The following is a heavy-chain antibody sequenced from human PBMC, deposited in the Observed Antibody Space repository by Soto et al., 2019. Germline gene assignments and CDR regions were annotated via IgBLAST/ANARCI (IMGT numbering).Heavy chain of an antibody. CDR1: GFTFRSYW. D-gene: IGHD2-8*01. V-gene: IGHV3-74*01. CDR3: ARDPDTILMVHGTVDEGIDV. Sequence: EVQLVESGGGLVQPGGSLRLSCGASGFTFRSYWMHWVRQAPGKGLVWVSRINSDGTTTDYADSVKGRFTISRDNAKNTLFLQMKSLRVEDTAVYYCARDPDTILMVHGTVDEGIDVWGQGTTVTVSS. J-gene: IGHJ6*02. CDR2: INSDGTTT.